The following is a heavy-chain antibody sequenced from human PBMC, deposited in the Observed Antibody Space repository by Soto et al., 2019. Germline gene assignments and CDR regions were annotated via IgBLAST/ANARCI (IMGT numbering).Heavy chain of an antibody. Sequence: EVQLVESGGALVKPGGFLRLSCAASGFTFINAWMSWVRQAPGKGLEWVGRIKSKTDGGTTDYAAPVKGRFTISRDDSKNTLYLQMNSLKTEDTAVYYCTTTVIYSGYDWVFDYWGQGTLVTVSS. CDR1: GFTFINAW. CDR3: TTTVIYSGYDWVFDY. V-gene: IGHV3-15*02. J-gene: IGHJ4*02. CDR2: IKSKTDGGTT. D-gene: IGHD5-12*01.